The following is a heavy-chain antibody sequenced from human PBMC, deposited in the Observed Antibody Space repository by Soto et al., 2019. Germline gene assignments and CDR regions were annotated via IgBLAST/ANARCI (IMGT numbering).Heavy chain of an antibody. V-gene: IGHV3-23*04. CDR3: AKGSGRGYYSSYYGMDV. D-gene: IGHD3-3*01. J-gene: IGHJ6*04. CDR2: ITGSGLRT. CDR1: LFTLSNYA. Sequence: EVPLGESGVGLVPPRVSLRLACAASLFTLSNYAMSWVRQAPGKGLAWVSGITGSGLRTFYAVSVKGRFTISRDNSKNTLYLQMHSLRAEDTAVYYCAKGSGRGYYSSYYGMDVWGAGTTVTVSS.